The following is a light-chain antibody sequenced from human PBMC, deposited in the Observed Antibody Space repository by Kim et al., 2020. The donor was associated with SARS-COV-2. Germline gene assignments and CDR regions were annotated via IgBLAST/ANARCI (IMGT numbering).Light chain of an antibody. J-gene: IGKJ1*01. CDR3: QRGNM. Sequence: TLSASVRDRDTSTCRASQSISEGLAWYQQKPGKAPNLLIYMASSLRHGIPSRLSGSGYGTDFTHTIRDLRRDDVATYYCQRGNMFDQGTKVEIE. CDR2: MAS. V-gene: IGKV1-5*03. CDR1: QSISEG.